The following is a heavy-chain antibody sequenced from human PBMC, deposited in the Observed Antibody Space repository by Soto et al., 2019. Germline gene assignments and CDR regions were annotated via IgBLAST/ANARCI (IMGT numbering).Heavy chain of an antibody. J-gene: IGHJ4*02. CDR2: SIPFFGTA. V-gene: IGHV1-69*01. D-gene: IGHD3-22*01. CDR3: AREGDSGSHVGY. CDR1: GGTFSSYA. Sequence: QVQLVQSGAEVKKPGSSVKVSCKASGGTFSSYAISWVRQAPGQGLEWMGGSIPFFGTANYAQKFQGRVTITADESATTAYMELSSLRSEDTAVYYCAREGDSGSHVGYWGQGTLVTVSS.